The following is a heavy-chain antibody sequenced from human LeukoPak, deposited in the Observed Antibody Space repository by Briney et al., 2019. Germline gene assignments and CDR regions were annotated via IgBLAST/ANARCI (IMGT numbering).Heavy chain of an antibody. V-gene: IGHV2-5*02. Sequence: ASGPKLVNHTQTLTLTCTFSGFSLRTRGVGVGWIRQPPGKALEWLALIYWDDDKRYSPSLKSMLTITKDTSKNQVVLTMTNMDPVDTATYYCAHSRYFDPFDYWGQGTLVTVSS. CDR3: AHSRYFDPFDY. D-gene: IGHD3-9*01. CDR1: GFSLRTRGVG. CDR2: IYWDDDK. J-gene: IGHJ4*02.